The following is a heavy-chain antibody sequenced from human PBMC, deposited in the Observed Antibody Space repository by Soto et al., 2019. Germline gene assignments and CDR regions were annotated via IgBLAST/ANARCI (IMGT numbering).Heavy chain of an antibody. D-gene: IGHD7-27*01. CDR2: ISYDGTNK. V-gene: IGHV3-30-3*01. CDR1: GFSFSISP. CDR3: ARDPKTSGGQHWAFNYFDS. Sequence: GGSLRLSCAASGFSFSISPMHWVRQAPGKGPEWVALISYDGTNKFYADSVKGRFTISRDNSKSTLYLQVDSLRPGDAAVYYCARDPKTSGGQHWAFNYFDSWGQGTLVTVSS. J-gene: IGHJ4*02.